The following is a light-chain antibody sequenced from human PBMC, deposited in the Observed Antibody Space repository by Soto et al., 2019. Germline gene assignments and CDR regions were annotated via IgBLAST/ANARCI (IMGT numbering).Light chain of an antibody. J-gene: IGKJ1*01. CDR3: QQYNSYSPWT. CDR1: QSISSW. V-gene: IGKV1-5*01. Sequence: DIQMTQSPSTLSGSVGDRFTITGLASQSISSWLAWYQQKPGKAPKLLVYDASSLESGVPSRFSGSGSGTEFTLTISSLQPDDFATYYCQQYNSYSPWTFGQGTKVDIK. CDR2: DAS.